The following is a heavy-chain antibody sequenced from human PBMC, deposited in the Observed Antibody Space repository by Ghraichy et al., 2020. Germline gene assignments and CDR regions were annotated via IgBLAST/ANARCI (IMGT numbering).Heavy chain of an antibody. D-gene: IGHD6-13*01. CDR1: GFTFSRYW. J-gene: IGHJ3*02. CDR2: IEQDGSER. Sequence: GGSLRLSCAASGFTFSRYWMTWVRQAPGKGLEWVANIEQDGSERNYVESVRGRFTISRDNAKNSLYLEMNSLRDEDTAVYYCARDGGRSWYKADAFDIWGLGRMVIVSS. V-gene: IGHV3-7*04. CDR3: ARDGGRSWYKADAFDI.